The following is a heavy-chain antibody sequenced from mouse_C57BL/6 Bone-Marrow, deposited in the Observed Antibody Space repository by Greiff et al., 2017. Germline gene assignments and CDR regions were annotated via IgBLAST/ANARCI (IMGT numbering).Heavy chain of an antibody. D-gene: IGHD2-4*01. CDR2: ISPGSGST. J-gene: IGHJ2*01. CDR1: GYTFTSYW. CDR3: ARRLYDYGFDY. V-gene: IGHV1-55*01. Sequence: QVQLQQPGAELVKPGASVKMSCKASGYTFTSYWITWVKQRPGQGLEWIGDISPGSGSTNYNEKFKSKATLTVDTTSSTAYMQLSSLTSEDAAVYYCARRLYDYGFDYWGQGTTLTVSS.